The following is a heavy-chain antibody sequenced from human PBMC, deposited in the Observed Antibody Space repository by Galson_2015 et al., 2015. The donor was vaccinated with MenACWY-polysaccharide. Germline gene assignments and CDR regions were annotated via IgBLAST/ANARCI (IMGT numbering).Heavy chain of an antibody. V-gene: IGHV3-23*01. Sequence: SLRLSCAASAFDFNKYVMNWVRQPPGKGLQWVSSISATGGTPYYADSVRGRFTITRDNSKNTLYLQMNSLRAEDTAVYYCAKGSYRANAVLSYYYYYMDVWGKGTSVTVSS. CDR3: AKGSYRANAVLSYYYYYMDV. CDR1: AFDFNKYV. CDR2: ISATGGTP. J-gene: IGHJ6*03. D-gene: IGHD4/OR15-4a*01.